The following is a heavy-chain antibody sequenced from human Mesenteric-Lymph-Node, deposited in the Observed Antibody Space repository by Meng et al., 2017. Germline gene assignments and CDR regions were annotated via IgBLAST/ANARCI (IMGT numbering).Heavy chain of an antibody. Sequence: EVQLVESGGGRVQPGGYLRLACAASGLTVSRKYMSWVRQAPGKGLEWVSLMYSGGTTSYADSVKGRFTILRDNSKNTLYLQMNNLRAEDTAIYYCASRDIYSFDFWGQGTLVTVSS. CDR1: GLTVSRKY. V-gene: IGHV3-66*01. J-gene: IGHJ4*02. D-gene: IGHD2-21*01. CDR2: MYSGGTT. CDR3: ASRDIYSFDF.